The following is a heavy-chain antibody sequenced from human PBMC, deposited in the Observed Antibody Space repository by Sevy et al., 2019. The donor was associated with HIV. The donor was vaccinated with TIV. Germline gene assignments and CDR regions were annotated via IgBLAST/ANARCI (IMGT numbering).Heavy chain of an antibody. CDR3: TTDLEWLLYGDYYYYHGKDV. J-gene: IGHJ6*02. D-gene: IGHD3-3*01. CDR2: IKSKADGGTT. V-gene: IGHV3-15*01. Sequence: GGSLRLSCAASGFTFSNAWMSWVRQAPGKGLEWVGRIKSKADGGTTEYTTPVKGRITILRDYSENTLYLKMNSLKNEDTAGYYGTTDLEWLLYGDYYYYHGKDVWGQGTTVTVSS. CDR1: GFTFSNAW.